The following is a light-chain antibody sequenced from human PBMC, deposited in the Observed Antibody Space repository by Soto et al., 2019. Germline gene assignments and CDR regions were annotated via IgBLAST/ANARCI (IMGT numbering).Light chain of an antibody. CDR2: DAS. CDR1: QSVSAW. Sequence: DIQMTQSPSTLSGSVGDRVSISWRASQSVSAWLAWYQQKPGKAPKLLISDASSLKSGVPSRFSGSGYGTEFTLTISSLQPEDFATYYCQQYSSYSLTFGGGTKVDI. CDR3: QQYSSYSLT. V-gene: IGKV1-5*01. J-gene: IGKJ4*01.